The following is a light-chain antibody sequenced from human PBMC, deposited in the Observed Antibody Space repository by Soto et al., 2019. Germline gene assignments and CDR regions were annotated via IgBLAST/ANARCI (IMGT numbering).Light chain of an antibody. V-gene: IGKV3-15*01. CDR1: QSIASN. Sequence: IVMTQSPATLSVSPGERATLSCRASQSIASNLAWYQQKPGQAPRPLIYGASTRANGIPARFSGTGSGTEFTLTISSLQSDDFALYYCQQYTKWPRFGPGTKVDIK. CDR2: GAS. CDR3: QQYTKWPR. J-gene: IGKJ3*01.